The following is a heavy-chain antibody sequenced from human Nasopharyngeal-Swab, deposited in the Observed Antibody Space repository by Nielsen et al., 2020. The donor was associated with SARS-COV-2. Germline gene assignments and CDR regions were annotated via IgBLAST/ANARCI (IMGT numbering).Heavy chain of an antibody. CDR2: ISYDGSNK. D-gene: IGHD2-21*02. CDR3: AKGPFIVVVTGGGDFDY. CDR1: GFTFSSYG. Sequence: GESLKISCAASGFTFSSYGMHWVRQAPGKGLEWVAVISYDGSNKYYADSVKGRFTISRDNSKNTLYLQMNSLRAEDTAVYYCAKGPFIVVVTGGGDFDYWGQGTPVTVSS. J-gene: IGHJ4*02. V-gene: IGHV3-30*18.